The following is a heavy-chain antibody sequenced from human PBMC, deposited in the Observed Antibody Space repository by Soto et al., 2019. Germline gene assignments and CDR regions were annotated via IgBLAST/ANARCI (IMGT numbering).Heavy chain of an antibody. J-gene: IGHJ4*02. CDR2: ISAYNGNT. D-gene: IGHD3-22*01. CDR1: GYTFTSYG. Sequence: ASVKVSCTASGYTFTSYGISWVRQATGQGLEWMGWISAYNGNTNYAQKLQGRVTMTTDTSTSTAYMELRSLRSDDTAVYYCARKDYYDSSGYRRDFDYWGQGTLVTVSS. CDR3: ARKDYYDSSGYRRDFDY. V-gene: IGHV1-18*01.